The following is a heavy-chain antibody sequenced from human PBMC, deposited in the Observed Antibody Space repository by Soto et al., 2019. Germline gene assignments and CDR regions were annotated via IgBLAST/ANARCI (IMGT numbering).Heavy chain of an antibody. V-gene: IGHV1-8*01. CDR3: ARGRASGSYYLLDY. J-gene: IGHJ4*02. CDR2: INPNSGNI. D-gene: IGHD3-10*01. CDR1: GNTFTRYD. Sequence: QVQLVQSGAEVKKPGASVKVSCKASGNTFTRYDINWVRQATGHGLEWMGWINPNSGNIGYAQKFQGRVTMTRDTAIRTAYMEVSRLRSDDTAGYYCARGRASGSYYLLDYWGQGTLVTVSS.